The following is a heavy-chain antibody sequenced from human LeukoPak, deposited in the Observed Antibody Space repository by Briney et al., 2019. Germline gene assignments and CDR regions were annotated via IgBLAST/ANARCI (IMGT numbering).Heavy chain of an antibody. J-gene: IGHJ6*03. CDR1: GFTVSSNY. V-gene: IGHV3-53*01. Sequence: GGSLRSPFGASGFTVSSNYMSWVRQAPGKGLEWVSVIYSGGSTYYADSVKGRFTISRDNSKNTLYLQMNSLTVEDTAVYYCARGGARAPSTGYYNDVWGTGATVTVSS. CDR2: IYSGGST. D-gene: IGHD1-14*01. CDR3: ARGGARAPSTGYYNDV.